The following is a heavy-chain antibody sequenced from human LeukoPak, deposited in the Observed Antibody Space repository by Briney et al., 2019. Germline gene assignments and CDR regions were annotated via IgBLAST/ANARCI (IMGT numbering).Heavy chain of an antibody. CDR2: IYYSGST. CDR1: GGSISSSSYY. J-gene: IGHJ5*02. V-gene: IGHV4-39*01. CDR3: ATHFIAAAEDWFDP. D-gene: IGHD6-13*01. Sequence: SETLSLTCTVSGGSISSSSYYWGWIRQPPGKGLEWIGSIYYSGSTHYNPSLRSRVTISVDTSKNQFSLKLSSVTAADTAVYYCATHFIAAAEDWFDPWGQGTLVTVSS.